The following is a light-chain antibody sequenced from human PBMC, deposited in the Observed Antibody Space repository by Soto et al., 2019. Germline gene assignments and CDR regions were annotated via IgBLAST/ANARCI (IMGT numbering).Light chain of an antibody. Sequence: DLQMTQSPSSLSASVGDRVTITCRASQAISNYLAWYQQKPGKVPTLLIYAASTLQSEVPSRFSGSGSGTDFTLTISSLQPEDAATYYCQKFNAVPTFGGGTKVEI. CDR2: AAS. J-gene: IGKJ4*01. CDR1: QAISNY. CDR3: QKFNAVPT. V-gene: IGKV1-27*01.